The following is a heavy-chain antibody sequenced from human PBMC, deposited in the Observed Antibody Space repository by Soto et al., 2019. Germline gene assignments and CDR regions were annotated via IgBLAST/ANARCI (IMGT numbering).Heavy chain of an antibody. CDR3: ARHVLRRVTRGFDP. D-gene: IGHD4-17*01. V-gene: IGHV4-39*01. Sequence: QLQLQESGPGLVKPSETLSLTCTVSGGSISSSSYYWGWIRQPPGKGLEWIGSIYYSGSTYYNPSLKSRVTISVDTSENQFSLKLSSVTAADTAVYYCARHVLRRVTRGFDPWGQGTLVTVSS. CDR1: GGSISSSSYY. CDR2: IYYSGST. J-gene: IGHJ5*02.